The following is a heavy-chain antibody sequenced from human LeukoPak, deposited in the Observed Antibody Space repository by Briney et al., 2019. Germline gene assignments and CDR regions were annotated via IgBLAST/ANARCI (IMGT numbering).Heavy chain of an antibody. D-gene: IGHD2-21*02. CDR3: ARGHPLLDY. CDR1: GGSFSGYY. Sequence: PSETLSLICAVYGGSFSGYYWTWIRQPPGKGLEWIGEINHSGGTNYNPSLKSRVTISVDTSKNQFSLKLSSVTAADTAVYYCARGHPLLDYWGQGTLVTVSS. CDR2: INHSGGT. V-gene: IGHV4-34*01. J-gene: IGHJ4*02.